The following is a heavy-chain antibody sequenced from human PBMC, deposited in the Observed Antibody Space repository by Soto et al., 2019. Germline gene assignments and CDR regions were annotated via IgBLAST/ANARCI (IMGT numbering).Heavy chain of an antibody. V-gene: IGHV1-8*01. D-gene: IGHD6-19*01. CDR1: GYTFTSYD. CDR2: MNPNSGNT. CDR3: ARGSSGWYRWYYYGMDV. J-gene: IGHJ6*02. Sequence: ASVKVSCKASGYTFTSYDINWVRQATGQGLEWMGWMNPNSGNTGYAQKFQGRVTMTRNTSISTAYMELSSLRSEDTAVYYCARGSSGWYRWYYYGMDVWGQGTTVTVSS.